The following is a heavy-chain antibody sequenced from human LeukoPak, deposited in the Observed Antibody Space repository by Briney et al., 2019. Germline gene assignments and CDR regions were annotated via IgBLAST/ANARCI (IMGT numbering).Heavy chain of an antibody. CDR3: ARLTTMTTTGGPFDY. J-gene: IGHJ4*02. V-gene: IGHV3-48*03. Sequence: GGSLRLSCAASGLTFSSYEMNWVRQAPGKGLEGVSYITSSGNTIYYADSVKGRFTISRDNAKNSLYLQMNSLRAEDTAVYYCARLTTMTTTGGPFDYWGQGTLVTVSS. D-gene: IGHD4-17*01. CDR1: GLTFSSYE. CDR2: ITSSGNTI.